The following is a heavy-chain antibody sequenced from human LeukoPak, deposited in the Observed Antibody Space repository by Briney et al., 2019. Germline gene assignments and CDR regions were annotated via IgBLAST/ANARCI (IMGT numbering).Heavy chain of an antibody. J-gene: IGHJ4*02. CDR3: ARDYSGSYTSDYFDY. V-gene: IGHV4-4*07. CDR1: GGSISGYY. Sequence: PSETLSLTCTVSGGSISGYYWSWVRQPAGKGLEWIGRIYSSGSTNYNSSLNSRVTMSVDTSKNQFSLKLSSVTAADTAVYYCARDYSGSYTSDYFDYWGQGTLVTVSS. D-gene: IGHD1-26*01. CDR2: IYSSGST.